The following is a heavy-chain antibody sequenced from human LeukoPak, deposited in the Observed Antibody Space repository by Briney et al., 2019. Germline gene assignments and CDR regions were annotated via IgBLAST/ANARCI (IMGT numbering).Heavy chain of an antibody. V-gene: IGHV4-34*01. CDR2: INHSGST. CDR3: ARPLAAAGTIDP. CDR1: GGSFSGYY. J-gene: IGHJ5*02. D-gene: IGHD6-13*01. Sequence: SETLSLTCAVYGGSFSGYYWSWIRQPPGKGLEWIGEINHSGSTNYNPSLKSRVTISVDTSKNQFSLKLSSVTAADTAVYYCARPLAAAGTIDPWGQGTLVTVSS.